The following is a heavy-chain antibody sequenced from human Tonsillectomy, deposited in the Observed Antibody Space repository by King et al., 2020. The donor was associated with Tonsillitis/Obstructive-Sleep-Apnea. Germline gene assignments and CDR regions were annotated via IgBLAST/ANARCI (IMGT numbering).Heavy chain of an antibody. Sequence: QLVQSGAEVKKPGASVKVSCWASGYTFIGYYVHWVRQAPGQGPECMGWINPNTGDTNYVQKFQGRVTMTRETSISTAYMELNRVRSDDTAVYYCARGGAVAGAPSDYWGQGTLVIVSS. CDR2: INPNTGDT. CDR3: ARGGAVAGAPSDY. CDR1: GYTFIGYY. D-gene: IGHD6-19*01. J-gene: IGHJ4*02. V-gene: IGHV1-2*02.